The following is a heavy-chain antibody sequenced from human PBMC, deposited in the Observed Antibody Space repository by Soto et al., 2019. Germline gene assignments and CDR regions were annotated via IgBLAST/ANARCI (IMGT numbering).Heavy chain of an antibody. CDR2: IYYSGST. J-gene: IGHJ4*02. CDR1: GGSISSSSYY. D-gene: IGHD3-10*01. CDR3: ARSPRLDTMVRGVYSRSYFDY. Sequence: SETLSLTCTVSGGSISSSSYYWGWIRQPPGKGLEWIGSIYYSGSTYYNPSLKSRVTISVDTSKNQFSLKLSSVTAADTAVYYCARSPRLDTMVRGVYSRSYFDYWGQGTLVTVSS. V-gene: IGHV4-39*01.